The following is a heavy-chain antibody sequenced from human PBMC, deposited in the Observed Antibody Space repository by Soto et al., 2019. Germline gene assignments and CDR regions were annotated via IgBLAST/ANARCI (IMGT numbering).Heavy chain of an antibody. CDR2: ISGSGGTT. CDR1: GFTFSTFG. CDR3: ARDRARRYSSGWYVDY. V-gene: IGHV3-23*01. J-gene: IGHJ4*02. D-gene: IGHD6-19*01. Sequence: GGSLRLSCAASGFTFSTFGMSWVRQAPGKGLEWVSAISGSGGTTYYADSVKGRFTISRDNSNNTLYLQMNSLRADDTAVYYCARDRARRYSSGWYVDYWGQGTLVTVSS.